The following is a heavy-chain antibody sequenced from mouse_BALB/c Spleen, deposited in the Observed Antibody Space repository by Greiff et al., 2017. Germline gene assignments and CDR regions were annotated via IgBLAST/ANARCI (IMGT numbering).Heavy chain of an antibody. V-gene: IGHV3-2*02. CDR2: ISYSGST. CDR3: AKGLTAPFDY. D-gene: IGHD1-2*01. CDR1: GYSITSDYA. Sequence: EVQLQQSGPGLVKPSQSLSLTCTVTGYSITSDYAWNWIRQFPGNKLEWMGYISYSGSTSYNPSLKSRISITRDTSKNQFFLQLNSVTTEDTATYYCAKGLTAPFDYWGQGTTLTVSS. J-gene: IGHJ2*01.